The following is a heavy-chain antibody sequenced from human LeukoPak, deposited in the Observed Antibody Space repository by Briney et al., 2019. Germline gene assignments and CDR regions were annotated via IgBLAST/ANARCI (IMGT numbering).Heavy chain of an antibody. CDR3: AKTLYSSSSGGADY. CDR2: ISGSGGST. J-gene: IGHJ4*02. CDR1: GFTFSSYA. Sequence: GGSLRLSCAASGFTFSSYAMTWVRQAPGQGLEWVSFISGSGGSTYYADSVKGRFTISRDNSKNTLSLQMNSLRAEDTAVYYCAKTLYSSSSGGADYWGQGTLVTVSS. D-gene: IGHD6-6*01. V-gene: IGHV3-23*01.